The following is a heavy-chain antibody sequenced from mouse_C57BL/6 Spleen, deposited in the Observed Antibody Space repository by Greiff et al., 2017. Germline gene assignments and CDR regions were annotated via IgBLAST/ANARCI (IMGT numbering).Heavy chain of an antibody. J-gene: IGHJ4*01. D-gene: IGHD1-1*01. V-gene: IGHV1-72*01. CDR3: ARERIYYYGSSYGYYAMGY. Sequence: VQLQQPGAELVKPGASVKLSCKASGYTFTSYWMHWVKQRPGRGLEWMGRIDPNSGGTKYNEKFKSKATLTVDKPSSTAYMQLSSLTSEDSAVYDCARERIYYYGSSYGYYAMGYWGQGTSVTVSS. CDR2: IDPNSGGT. CDR1: GYTFTSYW.